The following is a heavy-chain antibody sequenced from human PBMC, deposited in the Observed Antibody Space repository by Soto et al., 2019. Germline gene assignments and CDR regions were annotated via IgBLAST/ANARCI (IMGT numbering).Heavy chain of an antibody. Sequence: EVQLVESGGGLVQPGGSLRLSCSASGFTFSSYAMHWVRQAPGKGLEYVSAISSNGGSTYYADSVKGRFTISRDNSKNTLYLQMSSLRAEDTAVYYCVKDKDDYVWGSPLPLFDYWGQGTLVTVSS. CDR1: GFTFSSYA. V-gene: IGHV3-64D*08. CDR3: VKDKDDYVWGSPLPLFDY. D-gene: IGHD3-16*01. J-gene: IGHJ4*02. CDR2: ISSNGGST.